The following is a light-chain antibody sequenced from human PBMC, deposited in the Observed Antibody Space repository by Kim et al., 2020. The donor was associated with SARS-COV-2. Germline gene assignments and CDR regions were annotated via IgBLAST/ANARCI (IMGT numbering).Light chain of an antibody. CDR3: YSQARSAKPWV. CDR1: SLRRCY. Sequence: SSELTQDPTVSVALGQTVSITCQGDSLRRCYASWYQQRPGQAPVLVMYGKNNRPPGFPDRFPGSSSGDTAPLTVTGAQAEDEADYYYYSQARSAKPWVFG. CDR2: GKN. J-gene: IGLJ3*02. V-gene: IGLV3-19*01.